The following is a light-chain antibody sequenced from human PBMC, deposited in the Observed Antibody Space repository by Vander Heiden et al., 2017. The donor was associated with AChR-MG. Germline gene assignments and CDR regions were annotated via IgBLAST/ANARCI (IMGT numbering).Light chain of an antibody. CDR3: QQYYTTPRT. V-gene: IGKV4-1*01. J-gene: IGKJ1*01. CDR2: WAS. CDR1: QPILYTSNNKNH. Sequence: DIVMTQSPDSLAVSLGARATIYCKSSQPILYTSNNKNHLSWYQQKPGQPPKLLIYWASTRGSGVPDRFSGSGSGTDFSLTISILQAEDVALYYCQQYYTTPRTFGQGTRV.